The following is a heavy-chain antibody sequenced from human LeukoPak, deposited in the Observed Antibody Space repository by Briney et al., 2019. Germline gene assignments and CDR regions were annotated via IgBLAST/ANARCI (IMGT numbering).Heavy chain of an antibody. Sequence: PSETLSLTCTVSGGSISSYYWSWIRQPPGKGLEWIGYIYYSGSTNYNPSLKSRVTISVDTSKNQFSLKLSSVTAADTAVYYCARGPDFWSGYSRDYWGQGTLVTVSS. CDR2: IYYSGST. CDR3: ARGPDFWSGYSRDY. V-gene: IGHV4-59*01. CDR1: GGSISSYY. D-gene: IGHD3-3*01. J-gene: IGHJ4*02.